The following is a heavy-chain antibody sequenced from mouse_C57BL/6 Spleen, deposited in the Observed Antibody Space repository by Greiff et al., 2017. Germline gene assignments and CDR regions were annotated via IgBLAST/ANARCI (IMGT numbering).Heavy chain of an antibody. J-gene: IGHJ4*01. D-gene: IGHD1-1*01. Sequence: EVQLQQSGPELVKPGASVQISCKASGYTFTDYYMNWVKQSHGKSLEWIGDINPNNGGTSYNQKFKGKATLTVDKSSSTAYMELRSLTSEDSAVYYCARYGSRMDYWGQGTSVTVSS. CDR2: INPNNGGT. CDR3: ARYGSRMDY. V-gene: IGHV1-26*01. CDR1: GYTFTDYY.